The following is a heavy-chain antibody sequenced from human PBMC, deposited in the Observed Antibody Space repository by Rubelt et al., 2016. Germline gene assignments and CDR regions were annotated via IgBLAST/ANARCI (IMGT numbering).Heavy chain of an antibody. V-gene: IGHV4-34*01. CDR3: ARGDRAARLQY. J-gene: IGHJ4*02. D-gene: IGHD6-6*01. Sequence: QVQLQQWGAGLLKPSETLSLTCAVYGESFSGHFWSWIRQPPGKGLEWIGEISHRGSTSYNPSLKSRVTFSVDSSKNQFSLKVNSGTAADTAVYYCARGDRAARLQYWGQGTLVTVSS. CDR1: GESFSGHF. CDR2: ISHRGST.